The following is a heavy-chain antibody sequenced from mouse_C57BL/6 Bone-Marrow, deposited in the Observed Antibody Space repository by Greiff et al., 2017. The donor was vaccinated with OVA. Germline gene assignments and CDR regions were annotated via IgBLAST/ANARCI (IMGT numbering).Heavy chain of an antibody. CDR2: IDPETGGP. D-gene: IGHD4-1*01. V-gene: IGHV1-15*01. J-gene: IGHJ3*01. CDR1: GYTFTDYE. CDR3: ARNWAFAY. Sequence: QVQLQQSGAELVRPGASVTLSCKASGYTFTDYEMHWVKQTPVHGLAWIGAIDPETGGPDYNQKFKGKAILTADKSSSTAYMELRSLTSEDSAVYYCARNWAFAYWGQGTLVTVSA.